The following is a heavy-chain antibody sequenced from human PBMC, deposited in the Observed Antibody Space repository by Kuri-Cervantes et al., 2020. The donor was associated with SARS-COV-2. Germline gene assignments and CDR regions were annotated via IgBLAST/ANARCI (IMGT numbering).Heavy chain of an antibody. D-gene: IGHD6-6*01. Sequence: ASAKVSCKASGYTFTSYAMHWVRQAPGQGLEWMGWINPNSGGTNYAQKFQGRVTMTRDTSISTAYMELSRLKSDDTAVYYCARDDTTSIAARFDYWGQGTLVTVSS. V-gene: IGHV1-2*02. CDR3: ARDDTTSIAARFDY. CDR1: GYTFTSYA. CDR2: INPNSGGT. J-gene: IGHJ4*02.